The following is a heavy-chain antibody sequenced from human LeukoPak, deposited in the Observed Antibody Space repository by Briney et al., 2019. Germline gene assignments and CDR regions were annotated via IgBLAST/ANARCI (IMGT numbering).Heavy chain of an antibody. Sequence: GGSLRLSCAASGFTFSSYSMNWVRQAPGKGLEWVSSISSSSSYIYYADSVKGRFTISRDNAKNSLYLQMNSLRAEDTAVYYCATDILTGDYIDHWGQGTLVTVSS. CDR2: ISSSSSYI. CDR1: GFTFSSYS. CDR3: ATDILTGDYIDH. J-gene: IGHJ4*02. V-gene: IGHV3-21*01. D-gene: IGHD3-9*01.